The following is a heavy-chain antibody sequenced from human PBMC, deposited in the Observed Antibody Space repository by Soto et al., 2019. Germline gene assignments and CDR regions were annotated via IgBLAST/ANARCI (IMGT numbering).Heavy chain of an antibody. CDR1: GFTFSTSW. Sequence: EVQLVESGGGLVQPGGSLRLSCAASGFTFSTSWMTWVRQAPGKGLEWVANIKQDGSETYYLDSVKGRFTVSKDNAKNSLYLQMNSLRAEDTAVYYCARDRGPNNFDYWGQGTLVTVSS. CDR2: IKQDGSET. CDR3: ARDRGPNNFDY. J-gene: IGHJ4*02. V-gene: IGHV3-7*01.